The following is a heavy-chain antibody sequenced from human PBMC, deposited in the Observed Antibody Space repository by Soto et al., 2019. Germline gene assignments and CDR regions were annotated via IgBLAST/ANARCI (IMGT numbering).Heavy chain of an antibody. CDR1: GYTFRSYD. Sequence: QVQLVQSGAEVKKPGASVKVSCTGSGYTFRSYDIHWVRQATGQGLEWMGWVNPNTGNTGYAQKFPGRVTMTRDMSKRSAYMEVNSLTSEDTAIYYCARAYGAGSFDFWGQGTLVSVSS. V-gene: IGHV1-8*01. CDR3: ARAYGAGSFDF. D-gene: IGHD3-10*01. CDR2: VNPNTGNT. J-gene: IGHJ5*01.